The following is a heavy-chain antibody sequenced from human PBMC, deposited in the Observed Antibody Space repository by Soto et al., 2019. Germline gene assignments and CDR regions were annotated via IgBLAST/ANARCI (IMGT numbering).Heavy chain of an antibody. D-gene: IGHD3-10*01. J-gene: IGHJ4*02. CDR2: IDPSDSYT. Sequence: PGXSLKISCKGSGYSFTSYWISWVRQMPGKCLEWMGRIDPSDSYTNYSPSFQGHVTISADKSISTAYLQWSSLKASDTAMYYCAAGTYYYGSGSYYLFDYWGQGTLVTVSS. V-gene: IGHV5-10-1*01. CDR3: AAGTYYYGSGSYYLFDY. CDR1: GYSFTSYW.